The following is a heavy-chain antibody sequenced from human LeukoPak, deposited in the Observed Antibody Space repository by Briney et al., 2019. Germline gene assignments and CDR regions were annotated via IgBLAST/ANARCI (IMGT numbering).Heavy chain of an antibody. CDR2: ISGGGTIT. Sequence: PGGSLRLSCTASGFSFSSYAMSWVRQAPGKGLEWVAVISGGGTITYYADSVKGRFTISRGNSKNTLYLQMNSLSAEDTAVYYCVHCGGDCFPCCGMDVWGQGTTVIVSS. D-gene: IGHD2-21*02. J-gene: IGHJ6*02. V-gene: IGHV3-23*01. CDR1: GFSFSSYA. CDR3: VHCGGDCFPCCGMDV.